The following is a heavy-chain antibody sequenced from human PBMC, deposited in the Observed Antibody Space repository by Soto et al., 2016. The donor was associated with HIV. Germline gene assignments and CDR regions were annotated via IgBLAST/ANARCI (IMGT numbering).Heavy chain of an antibody. CDR1: GGSFSGHY. J-gene: IGHJ4*02. D-gene: IGHD3-10*01. V-gene: IGHV4-34*02. CDR2: INHRGTT. Sequence: QVQLQQWGAGLLKPSETLSLTCAVYGGSFSGHYWTWIRQPPGKGLEWIGEINHRGTTKYKPSLRSRVTISVDTSKNQFSLKLISVTATDTAVYYCARGVGLQGVFPDYWGPGNPGHRLL. CDR3: ARGVGLQGVFPDY.